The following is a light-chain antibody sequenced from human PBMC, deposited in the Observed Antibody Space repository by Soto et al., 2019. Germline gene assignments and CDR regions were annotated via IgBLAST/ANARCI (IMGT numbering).Light chain of an antibody. CDR1: SSDIGGYNY. CDR3: CSYATTSTPFV. Sequence: QSVLTQPASVSGSPGQSITISCTGTSSDIGGYNYVSWYQQHPGKAPKLVISEVTNRPSGVSNRFSGSKSGNTASLTISGLQTEDEVYYYCCSYATTSTPFVFGTGPKVT. J-gene: IGLJ1*01. CDR2: EVT. V-gene: IGLV2-14*01.